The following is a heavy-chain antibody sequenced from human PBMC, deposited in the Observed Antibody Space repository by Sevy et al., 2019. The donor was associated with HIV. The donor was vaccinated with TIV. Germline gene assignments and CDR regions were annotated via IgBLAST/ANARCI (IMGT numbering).Heavy chain of an antibody. V-gene: IGHV1-18*01. D-gene: IGHD5-12*01. CDR3: ARLRDGYNMRYYYYGMDV. CDR2: ISAYNGNT. CDR1: GYTFTSYG. Sequence: ASVKVSCKASGYTFTSYGISWVRQAPGQGLEWMGWISAYNGNTNYAQTLQGRVTMTTDTSTSTAYMELRSLRSDDTAVYYCARLRDGYNMRYYYYGMDVWGQGTTVTVSS. J-gene: IGHJ6*02.